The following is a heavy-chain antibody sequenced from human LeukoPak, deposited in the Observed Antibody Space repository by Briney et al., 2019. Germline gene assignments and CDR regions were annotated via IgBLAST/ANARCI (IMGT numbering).Heavy chain of an antibody. J-gene: IGHJ4*02. V-gene: IGHV1-18*01. CDR2: ISAYNGNT. D-gene: IGHD2-21*01. CDR1: GYTFTSYG. Sequence: ASVKLSCKPSGYTFTSYGISWVRQAPGQGLEWMGWISAYNGNTNYAQKLQGRVTMTTATSTSTAYMELRSLRSDDTAVYYCARESPYSLYFDYWGQGTLVTVSS. CDR3: ARESPYSLYFDY.